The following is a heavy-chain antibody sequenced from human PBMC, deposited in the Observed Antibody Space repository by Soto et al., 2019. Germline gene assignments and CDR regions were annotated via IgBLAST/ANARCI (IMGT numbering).Heavy chain of an antibody. D-gene: IGHD3-3*01. V-gene: IGHV4-59*01. CDR1: GGSISSYS. Sequence: SETLSLTCTVSGGSISSYSWSWIRQPPGKGLEWIGYIYYSGSTNYNPSLKSRVTISVDTSKNQFSLKLSSVTAADTAVYYCARGRYYDFWSGYYYYYGMDVWGQGTTVTVSS. CDR3: ARGRYYDFWSGYYYYYGMDV. J-gene: IGHJ6*02. CDR2: IYYSGST.